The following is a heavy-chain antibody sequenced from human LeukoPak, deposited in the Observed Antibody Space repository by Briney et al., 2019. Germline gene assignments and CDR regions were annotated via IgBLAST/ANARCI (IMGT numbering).Heavy chain of an antibody. D-gene: IGHD4-17*01. J-gene: IGHJ4*02. V-gene: IGHV3-23*01. CDR3: AKREKGTTGRFFDY. CDR1: GFTFTNYA. CDR2: ISEGVGKK. Sequence: GGSLRLSCAASGFTFTNYAMTWVRQAPGKGLEWVSGISEGVGKKYYADSVKGRFTISREHSKNTLYLQMNSLRAEDTALYYCAKREKGTTGRFFDYWGQGTLVTVSS.